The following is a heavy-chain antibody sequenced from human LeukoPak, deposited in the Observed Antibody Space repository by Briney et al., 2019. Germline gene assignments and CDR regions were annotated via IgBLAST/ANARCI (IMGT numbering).Heavy chain of an antibody. Sequence: ASVKVSCKASGYTFTNYGIIWVRQAPGQGLEWMGWISTDSQNTNYIQKVQGRVTMTRDTSISTAYMELSRLRSDDTAVYYCARAGGYSSSWYVYWGQGTLVTVSS. D-gene: IGHD6-13*01. CDR3: ARAGGYSSSWYVY. CDR1: GYTFTNYG. J-gene: IGHJ4*02. CDR2: ISTDSQNT. V-gene: IGHV1-18*01.